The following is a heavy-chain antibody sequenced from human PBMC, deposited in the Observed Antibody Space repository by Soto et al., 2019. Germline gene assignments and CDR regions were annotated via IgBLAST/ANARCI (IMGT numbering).Heavy chain of an antibody. Sequence: QIQLVQSGAEVKKPVASVKVSCKASGYTFTSYGISWVREAPGQGLEWMGWISAYNGNRNYAQKVQGRVTMTTDTSTNTAYMELRSLRSDVTAVYYCARDQVGATGNYWGQGTLVTVSS. CDR3: ARDQVGATGNY. CDR1: GYTFTSYG. J-gene: IGHJ4*02. V-gene: IGHV1-18*01. CDR2: ISAYNGNR. D-gene: IGHD1-26*01.